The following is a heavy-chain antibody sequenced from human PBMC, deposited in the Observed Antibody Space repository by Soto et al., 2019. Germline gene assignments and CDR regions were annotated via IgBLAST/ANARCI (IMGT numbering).Heavy chain of an antibody. CDR2: IIPIFGTA. J-gene: IGHJ5*02. D-gene: IGHD2-15*01. Sequence: QVQLVQSGAEVKKPGSSVKVSCKASGGTFSSYAISWVRQAPGQGLEWMGGIIPIFGTANYAQKFQGRVTITADESTSTADMELSSLRSEDPAVYYCARKVAAHNWFDPWGQGTLVTVSS. V-gene: IGHV1-69*01. CDR1: GGTFSSYA. CDR3: ARKVAAHNWFDP.